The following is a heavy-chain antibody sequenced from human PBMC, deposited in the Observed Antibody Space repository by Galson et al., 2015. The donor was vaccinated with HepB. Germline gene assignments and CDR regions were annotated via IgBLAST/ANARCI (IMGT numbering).Heavy chain of an antibody. J-gene: IGHJ5*02. CDR1: GYTFTSDG. CDR3: ARVGGDSVVSNWFDP. D-gene: IGHD3-10*01. V-gene: IGHV1-18*04. Sequence: SVKVSCKASGYTFTSDGITWVRQAPGQGLEWMGWINVYSGYTNYAQKFQGRVTLTTDTSTSTAYMEVTNLRFDDTAVYFCARVGGDSVVSNWFDPWGQGTLVTV. CDR2: INVYSGYT.